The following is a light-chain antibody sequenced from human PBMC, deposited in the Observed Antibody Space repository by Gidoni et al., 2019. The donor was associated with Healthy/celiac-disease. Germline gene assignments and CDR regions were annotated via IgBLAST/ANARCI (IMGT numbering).Light chain of an antibody. CDR2: DVS. J-gene: IGLJ2*01. V-gene: IGLV2-14*03. CDR1: SRDVGGYNY. CDR3: SSYTSSSTVV. Sequence: QSALTQPASVSGSPGPSITISCTGTSRDVGGYNYVSWYQQHPGQAPKLMIYDVSTQPSGVSNRFSGSKSGNTASLTISGLQAEDEADYYCSSYTSSSTVVFGGGTKLTVL.